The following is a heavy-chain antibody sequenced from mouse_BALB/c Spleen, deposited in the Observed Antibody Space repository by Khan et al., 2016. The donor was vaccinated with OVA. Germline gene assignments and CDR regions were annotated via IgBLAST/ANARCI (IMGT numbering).Heavy chain of an antibody. V-gene: IGHV1-77*01. CDR2: ISPGSGDT. D-gene: IGHD1-2*01. Sequence: QVQLQQSGTELARPGASVNLSCKASGYTFTDFYINWVKQRSGQGLEWIGEISPGSGDTYYNEKFKGKATLTAAKSSSTAYMQLRSLTSEASAVYFCARRNYFGYTFAYWGQGTLVTVSA. CDR3: ARRNYFGYTFAY. J-gene: IGHJ3*01. CDR1: GYTFTDFY.